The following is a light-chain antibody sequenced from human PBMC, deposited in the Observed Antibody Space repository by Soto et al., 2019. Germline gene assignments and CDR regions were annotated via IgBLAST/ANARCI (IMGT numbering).Light chain of an antibody. CDR2: HDS. V-gene: IGLV3-21*02. J-gene: IGLJ1*01. Sequence: SYELTQPPSVSVAPGQTARITCGESNIGSKSVHWYQQKPGQAPVLVVSHDSDRPSGIPERFSGSNSGNTATLTISGLQAEDEADYYCSSYTSSSTYVFGTGTKVTVL. CDR1: NIGSKS. CDR3: SSYTSSSTYV.